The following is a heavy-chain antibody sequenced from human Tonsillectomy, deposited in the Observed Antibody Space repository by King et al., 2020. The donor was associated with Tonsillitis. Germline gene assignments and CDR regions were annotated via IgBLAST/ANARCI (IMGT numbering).Heavy chain of an antibody. CDR1: GFTFNNFG. CDR3: ARDGKDGDLH. V-gene: IGHV3-7*01. Sequence: VQLVESGGGWGQPGGSLRLSCVASGFTFNNFGMSWVRQAPGKGLEWGANLKEDGRKKNYLDSVKGGFTISRDNVRNSLDLQMNSLRVEDTAVYYCARDGKDGDLHWGQGTLVTVSS. CDR2: LKEDGRKK. D-gene: IGHD3-10*01. J-gene: IGHJ4*02.